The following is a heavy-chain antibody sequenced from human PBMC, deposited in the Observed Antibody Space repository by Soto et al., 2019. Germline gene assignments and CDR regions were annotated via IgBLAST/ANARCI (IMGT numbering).Heavy chain of an antibody. J-gene: IGHJ4*02. CDR2: ISYDGSNK. CDR1: GFTFSSYA. D-gene: IGHD3-22*01. V-gene: IGHV3-30-3*01. Sequence: QVQLVESGGGVVQPGRSLRLSCEASGFTFSSYAMHWVRQAPGKGLEWVAVISYDGSNKYYADSVKGRFTISRDNSKNTLYLQMNSLRAEDTAVYYCARDFALNYYDSSGYSTPDYWGQGTLVTVSS. CDR3: ARDFALNYYDSSGYSTPDY.